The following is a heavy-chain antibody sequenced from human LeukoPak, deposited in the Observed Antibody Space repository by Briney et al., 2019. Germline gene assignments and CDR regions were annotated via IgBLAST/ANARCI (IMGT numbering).Heavy chain of an antibody. D-gene: IGHD3-10*01. V-gene: IGHV4-34*01. CDR1: GESFSGYY. Sequence: SETLSLTCAVYGESFSGYYWTWIRQPPGQGLEWIGEINHSGSTNYNPSLKSRVIILVDTSKNQFSLKLSSVTAADTAVYYCARGHYRLTMVRGGTPFDLWGRGTLVTVSS. J-gene: IGHJ2*01. CDR2: INHSGST. CDR3: ARGHYRLTMVRGGTPFDL.